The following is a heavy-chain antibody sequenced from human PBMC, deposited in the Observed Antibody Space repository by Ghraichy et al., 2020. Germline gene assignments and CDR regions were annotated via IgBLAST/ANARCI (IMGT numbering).Heavy chain of an antibody. D-gene: IGHD3-10*01. CDR1: GGSISSSSYY. Sequence: SETLSLTCTVSGGSISSSSYYWGWIRQPPGKGLEWIGSIYYSGSTYYNPSLKSRVTISVDTSKNQFSLKLSSVTAADTAVYYCARRAEQSGDNWFDPWGQGTLVTVSS. CDR3: ARRAEQSGDNWFDP. J-gene: IGHJ5*02. V-gene: IGHV4-39*01. CDR2: IYYSGST.